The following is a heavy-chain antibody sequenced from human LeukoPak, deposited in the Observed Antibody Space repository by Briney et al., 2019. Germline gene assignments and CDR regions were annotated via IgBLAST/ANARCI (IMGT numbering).Heavy chain of an antibody. CDR3: ARGLRQQLDY. CDR2: IYYSGST. CDR1: GGSISSYH. V-gene: IGHV4-59*12. J-gene: IGHJ4*02. Sequence: SETLSLTCTVSGGSISSYHWSWIRQPPGKGLECIGYIYYSGSTHYNPSLKSRVTISVDTSKNQFSLKLSSVTAADTAAYYCARGLRQQLDYWGQGTLVTVSS. D-gene: IGHD6-13*01.